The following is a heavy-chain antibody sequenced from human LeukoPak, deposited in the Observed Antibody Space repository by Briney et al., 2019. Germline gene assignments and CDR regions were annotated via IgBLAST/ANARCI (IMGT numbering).Heavy chain of an antibody. D-gene: IGHD3-22*01. CDR2: INRNGNT. Sequence: ASETLSLTCAVYDGSFTGYYWSWIRQPPGKGLEWIGEINRNGNTNYNPSLKSRVTMSVDTSKKQFSLNLSSVTAADTAVYYCARIVLPYYYDNTALKGYFDLWGRGTLATVSS. CDR1: DGSFTGYY. CDR3: ARIVLPYYYDNTALKGYFDL. J-gene: IGHJ2*01. V-gene: IGHV4-34*01.